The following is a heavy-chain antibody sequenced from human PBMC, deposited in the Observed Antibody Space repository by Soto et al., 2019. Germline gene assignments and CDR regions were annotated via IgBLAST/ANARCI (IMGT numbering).Heavy chain of an antibody. CDR3: AKDYTVAADPSSVILFDY. J-gene: IGHJ4*02. D-gene: IGHD2-15*01. Sequence: GSRRLSCAASVFTFNHYAMSWVRQAPGEGLEWVSIIIANGGTFYADSVKGRFTISRDNSKNTVYLQMSSLRVEDTAIYYCAKDYTVAADPSSVILFDYWGQGALVTVSS. CDR2: IIANGGT. CDR1: VFTFNHYA. V-gene: IGHV3-23*01.